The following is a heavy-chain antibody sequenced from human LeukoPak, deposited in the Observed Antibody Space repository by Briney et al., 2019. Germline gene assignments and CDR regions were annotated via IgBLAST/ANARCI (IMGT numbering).Heavy chain of an antibody. Sequence: GALRLSCAASGFTFSGYSMNWVRLAPGKGLEWVAYISGSSSTIYYADSVKGRFTISRDNAKNSLYLQMNSLRDEDTAVYYCARVGPDFWSGYFFDYWGQGTLVTVSS. V-gene: IGHV3-48*02. CDR3: ARVGPDFWSGYFFDY. CDR1: GFTFSGYS. CDR2: ISGSSSTI. J-gene: IGHJ4*02. D-gene: IGHD3-3*01.